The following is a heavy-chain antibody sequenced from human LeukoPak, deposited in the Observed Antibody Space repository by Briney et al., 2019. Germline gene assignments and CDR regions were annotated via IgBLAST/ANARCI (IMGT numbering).Heavy chain of an antibody. CDR3: ARSGKVAVAGTVRYFDY. CDR1: GYTFTSYA. J-gene: IGHJ4*02. CDR2: INAGNGNT. D-gene: IGHD6-19*01. V-gene: IGHV1-3*03. Sequence: ASVKVSCKASGYTFTSYAMHWVRQAPGQRPEWMGWINAGNGNTKYSQEFQGRVTITRDTSASTAYMELSSLGSEDMAVYYCARSGKVAVAGTVRYFDYWGQGTLVTVSS.